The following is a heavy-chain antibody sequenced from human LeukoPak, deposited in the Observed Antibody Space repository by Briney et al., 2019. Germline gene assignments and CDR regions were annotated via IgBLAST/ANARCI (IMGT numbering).Heavy chain of an antibody. V-gene: IGHV3-53*03. CDR1: GFTVSSDY. J-gene: IGHJ3*02. Sequence: AGGSLRLSCAASGFTVSSDYMSWVRQPPGKGLEWVSVIYSGGSTNYADSVKGRFTISRDNSKNTLHLQMNSLRVEDTAVYCCARGQSYYEAFDIWGQGTMVTVSS. CDR2: IYSGGST. D-gene: IGHD1-26*01. CDR3: ARGQSYYEAFDI.